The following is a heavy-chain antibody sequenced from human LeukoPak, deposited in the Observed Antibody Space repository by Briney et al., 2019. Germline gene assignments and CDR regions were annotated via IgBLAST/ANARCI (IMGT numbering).Heavy chain of an antibody. D-gene: IGHD3-9*01. CDR2: INPNSGCT. V-gene: IGHV1-2*02. Sequence: ASVKVSCKASGYTFTGYYMYWVRQAPGQGLEWMGWINPNSGCTNYAQKFQGRVTMTRDTSISTAYMELRRLKSDDTAMYYCARVPYYDLLTGYFRNWFDPWGQGTLVTVSS. CDR1: GYTFTGYY. J-gene: IGHJ5*02. CDR3: ARVPYYDLLTGYFRNWFDP.